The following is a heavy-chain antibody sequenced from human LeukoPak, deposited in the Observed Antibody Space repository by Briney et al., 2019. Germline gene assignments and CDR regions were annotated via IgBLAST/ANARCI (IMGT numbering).Heavy chain of an antibody. J-gene: IGHJ4*02. CDR3: AREWLSPEYYFDY. CDR2: ISYDGSNK. CDR1: GFTFSSYS. V-gene: IGHV3-30*03. Sequence: GGSLRLSCAASGFTFSSYSMNWVRQAPGKGLEWVAVISYDGSNKYYADSVKGRFTISRDNSKNTLYLQMNSLRAEDTAVYYCAREWLSPEYYFDYWGQGTLVTVSS. D-gene: IGHD3-22*01.